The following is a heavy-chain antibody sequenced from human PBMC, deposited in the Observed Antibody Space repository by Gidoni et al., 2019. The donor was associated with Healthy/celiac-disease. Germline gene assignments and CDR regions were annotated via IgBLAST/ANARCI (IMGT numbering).Heavy chain of an antibody. D-gene: IGHD5-12*01. CDR1: GYSFTSYW. V-gene: IGHV5-51*03. Sequence: EVQLVQSGAEVKKPGESLKISCTGSGYSFTSYWIGWVRQMPGKGLEWMGIIYPGDSDTRYSPSFQGQVTISADKSISTAYLQWSSLKASDTAMYYCARRGRDGYNSLYYFDYWGQGTLVTVSS. CDR3: ARRGRDGYNSLYYFDY. CDR2: IYPGDSDT. J-gene: IGHJ4*02.